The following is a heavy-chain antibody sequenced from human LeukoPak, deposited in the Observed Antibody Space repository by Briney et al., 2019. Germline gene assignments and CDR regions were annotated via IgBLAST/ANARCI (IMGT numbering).Heavy chain of an antibody. Sequence: GGSLRLSCAASGFTFSSYAMSWVRQAPGKGLEWISSISDTSNTYHDDSETGRFTISRDSSKNTLFLQMKRLRLEDAAVYYCAKAPVKTCRGAFCYPFDYWGLGTLVTVSS. CDR3: AKAPVKTCRGAFCYPFDY. CDR2: ISDTSNT. V-gene: IGHV3-23*01. D-gene: IGHD2-15*01. CDR1: GFTFSSYA. J-gene: IGHJ4*02.